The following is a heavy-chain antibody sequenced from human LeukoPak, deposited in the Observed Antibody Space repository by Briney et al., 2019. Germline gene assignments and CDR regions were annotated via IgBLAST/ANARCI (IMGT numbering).Heavy chain of an antibody. CDR2: FDPEDGET. CDR1: GYTLTESS. J-gene: IGHJ4*02. Sequence: EASVKVSCKVSGYTLTESSMHWVRQAPGKGVEWMGGFDPEDGETIYAQKFQGRVTMTEDTSTDTAYMELSSLRSEDTAVYYCATDNYYGSGSYYRFDYWGQGTLVTVSS. V-gene: IGHV1-24*01. D-gene: IGHD3-10*01. CDR3: ATDNYYGSGSYYRFDY.